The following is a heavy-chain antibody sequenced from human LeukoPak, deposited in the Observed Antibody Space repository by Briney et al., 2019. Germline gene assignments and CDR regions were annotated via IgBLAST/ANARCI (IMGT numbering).Heavy chain of an antibody. CDR2: INHSGST. CDR3: ARGRKLDY. J-gene: IGHJ4*02. V-gene: IGHV4-34*01. CDR1: GGSFSGYY. Sequence: PSETLSLTCAAYGGSFSGYYWSWIRQPPGKGLEWIGEINHSGSTNYNPSLKSRVTISVDTSKNQFSLKLSSVTAADTAVYYCARGRKLDYWGQGTLVTVSS.